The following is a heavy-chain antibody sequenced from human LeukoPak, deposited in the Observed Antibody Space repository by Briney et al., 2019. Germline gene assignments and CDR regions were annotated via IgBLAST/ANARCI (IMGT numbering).Heavy chain of an antibody. V-gene: IGHV1-2*02. CDR1: GYTFTTYA. D-gene: IGHD3-3*01. J-gene: IGHJ6*03. CDR2: INPNSGGT. CDR3: AREDSPTIFGVVGPHYMDV. Sequence: ASVKVSCKASGYTFTTYAMHWVRLAPGQGLEWMGWINPNSGGTNYAQKFQGRVTMTRDTSISTAYMELSRLRSDDTAVYYCAREDSPTIFGVVGPHYMDVWGKGTTVTVSS.